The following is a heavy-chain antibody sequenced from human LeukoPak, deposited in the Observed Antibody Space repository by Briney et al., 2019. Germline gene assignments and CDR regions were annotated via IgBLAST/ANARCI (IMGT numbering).Heavy chain of an antibody. CDR1: GFTFDDYA. J-gene: IGHJ4*02. CDR2: ISWNSGSI. D-gene: IGHD6-19*01. CDR3: AKVWRSGWYGDYYFDY. V-gene: IGHV3-9*01. Sequence: PGRSLRLSCAASGFTFDDYAMHWVRQAPGNGLEWVSGISWNSGSIGYADSVKGRFTISRDNAKNSLYLQMNSLRAEDTALYYCAKVWRSGWYGDYYFDYWGQGTLVTVSS.